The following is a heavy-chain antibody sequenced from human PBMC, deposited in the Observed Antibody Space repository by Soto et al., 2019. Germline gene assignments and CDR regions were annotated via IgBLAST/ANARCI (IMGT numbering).Heavy chain of an antibody. D-gene: IGHD2-2*01. CDR3: ARDSPAKMDLFDP. CDR2: IHYSGTT. V-gene: IGHV4-61*01. Sequence: SSETLSLTCTVSGGSVSSETYYWSWIRQSPGKRPEWIGYIHYSGTTIYNPSFKSRVTISVDRSKNQFSLKLTSVTSADTAVYYCARDSPAKMDLFDPWGQGTLVTVSS. J-gene: IGHJ5*02. CDR1: GGSVSSETYY.